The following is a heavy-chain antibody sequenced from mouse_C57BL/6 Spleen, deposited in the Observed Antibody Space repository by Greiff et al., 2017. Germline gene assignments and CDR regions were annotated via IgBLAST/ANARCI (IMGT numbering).Heavy chain of an antibody. CDR2: INPGSGGT. V-gene: IGHV1-54*01. D-gene: IGHD2-5*01. Sequence: VQLQESGAELVRPGTSVKVSCKASGYAFTNYLIEWVKQRPGQGLEWIGVINPGSGGTNYNEKFKGKATLTADKSSSTAYMQLSSLTSEDSAVYFCARGYSNYDAMDYWGQGTSVTVSS. CDR1: GYAFTNYL. CDR3: ARGYSNYDAMDY. J-gene: IGHJ4*01.